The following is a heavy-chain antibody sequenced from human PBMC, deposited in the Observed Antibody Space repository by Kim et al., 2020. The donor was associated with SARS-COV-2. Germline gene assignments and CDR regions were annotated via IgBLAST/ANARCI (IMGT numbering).Heavy chain of an antibody. CDR1: GGSFSGYY. D-gene: IGHD3-10*01. Sequence: SETLSLTCAVYGGSFSGYYWSWIRQPPGKGLEWIGEINHSGSTNYNPSLKSRVTISVDTSKNQFSLKLSSVTAADTAVYYCARAEEGFGTDYWGQGTLVTVSS. CDR3: ARAEEGFGTDY. J-gene: IGHJ4*02. V-gene: IGHV4-34*01. CDR2: INHSGST.